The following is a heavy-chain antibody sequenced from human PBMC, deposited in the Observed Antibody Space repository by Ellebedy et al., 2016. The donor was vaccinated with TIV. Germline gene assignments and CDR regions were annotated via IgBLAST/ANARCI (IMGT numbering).Heavy chain of an antibody. CDR3: ARVTPARLGDWLDP. CDR2: INHRGST. Sequence: ESLKISCAASGFTVSSNYMSWIRQPPGKGLECIGEINHRGSTNYNPSLKSRVTISLDTSKNQFSLKLRSVTAADTAVYYCARVTPARLGDWLDPWGQGTLVIVSS. J-gene: IGHJ5*02. CDR1: GFTVSSNY. V-gene: IGHV4-34*01. D-gene: IGHD3-10*01.